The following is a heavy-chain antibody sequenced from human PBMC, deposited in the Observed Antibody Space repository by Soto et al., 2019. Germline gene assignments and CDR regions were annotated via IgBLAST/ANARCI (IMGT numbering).Heavy chain of an antibody. CDR3: ARDLGSSYYYYYMDV. J-gene: IGHJ6*03. CDR2: MNPNSGNT. Sequence: ASVKVSCKASGYTFTSYDINWVRQATGQGLEWMGWMNPNSGNTGYAQKFQGRVTMTRNTSISTAYMELSSLRSEDTAVYYCARDLGSSYYYYYMDVWCKGTTVNVSS. V-gene: IGHV1-8*01. CDR1: GYTFTSYD. D-gene: IGHD7-27*01.